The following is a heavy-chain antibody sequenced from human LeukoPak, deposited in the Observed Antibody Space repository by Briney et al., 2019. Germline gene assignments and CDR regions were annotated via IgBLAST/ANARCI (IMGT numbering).Heavy chain of an antibody. CDR2: IYTSGST. CDR1: GGSISSYY. CDR3: ARHQGGYYAGYFDY. J-gene: IGHJ4*02. Sequence: SATLSLTCTVSGGSISSYYWSWIRQPPGKGLEWIGYIYTSGSTNYSPSLKSRVTISVDTSKNQFSLKLSSVTAADTAVYYCARHQGGYYAGYFDYWGQGTLVAVSS. D-gene: IGHD3-3*01. V-gene: IGHV4-4*09.